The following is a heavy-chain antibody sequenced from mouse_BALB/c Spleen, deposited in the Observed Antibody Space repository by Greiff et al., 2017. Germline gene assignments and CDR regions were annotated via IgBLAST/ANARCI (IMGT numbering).Heavy chain of an antibody. J-gene: IGHJ4*01. CDR1: GFNIKDTY. Sequence: VQLQQSGAELVKPGASVKLSCTASGFNIKDTYMHWVKQRPEQGLEWIGRIDPANGNTKYDPKFQGKATITADTSSNTAYLQLSSLTSEDTAVYYCARKRGCDGYYYAMDYWGQGTSVTVSS. CDR3: ARKRGCDGYYYAMDY. CDR2: IDPANGNT. V-gene: IGHV14-3*02.